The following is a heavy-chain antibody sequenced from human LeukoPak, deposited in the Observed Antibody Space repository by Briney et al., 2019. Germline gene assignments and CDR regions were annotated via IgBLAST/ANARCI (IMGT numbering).Heavy chain of an antibody. V-gene: IGHV1-18*01. J-gene: IGHJ4*02. CDR1: GYTFTSYG. D-gene: IGHD3-22*01. CDR2: IGTYDGHT. CDR3: ARLMDNNYDGSAFDY. Sequence: ASVKVSCKGSGYTFTSYGISWVRQAPGQGLEWLGWIGTYDGHTSYAQKVQGRVTMTTDTSATTAYLELRSLTSDDTALYYCARLMDNNYDGSAFDYWGQGTLVTVSS.